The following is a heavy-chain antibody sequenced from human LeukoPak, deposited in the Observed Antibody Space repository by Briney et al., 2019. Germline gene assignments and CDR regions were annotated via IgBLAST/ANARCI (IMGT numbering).Heavy chain of an antibody. CDR2: LYSGGST. CDR3: ARLGRTVTHFDD. J-gene: IGHJ4*02. Sequence: GGSLRLSCAASGFTVSSNYVSWVRQPPGKGLEWVSVLYSGGSTYYADSVKGRFTISRDNPKNTLYLQMNSLRAGDTAVYFCARLGRTVTHFDDWGQGTLVTVSS. D-gene: IGHD4-17*01. V-gene: IGHV3-66*01. CDR1: GFTVSSNY.